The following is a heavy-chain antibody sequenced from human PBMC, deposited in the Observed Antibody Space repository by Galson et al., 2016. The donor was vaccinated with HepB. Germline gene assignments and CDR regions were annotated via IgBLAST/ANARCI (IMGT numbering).Heavy chain of an antibody. CDR1: GYNFTTYW. CDR2: IYPGDSDP. CDR3: ARPRSGSYENAFDI. J-gene: IGHJ3*02. Sequence: QSGAEVKKPGESLKISCKVSGYNFTTYWIGWVRQMPGKGLEWMGIIYPGDSDPRYSPSFQGQVTFSADKSINTAYLQWSSLKASDTAMYYCARPRSGSYENAFDIWGQGTMVTVSS. D-gene: IGHD6-19*01. V-gene: IGHV5-51*01.